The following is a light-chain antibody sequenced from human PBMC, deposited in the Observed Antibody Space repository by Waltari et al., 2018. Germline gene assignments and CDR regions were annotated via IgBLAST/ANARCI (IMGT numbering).Light chain of an antibody. V-gene: IGKV2-29*02. CDR2: IVS. Sequence: DIVMTQTPLSLPVTPGEPASISCRSSQSLLHSNGNTYLYWYLQKPGQPPRLLIYIVSNRFTVVPDRFSGSGSGTDFTLKISRVDAEDVGVYYCIQALQKPTFGQGTKVEIK. CDR3: IQALQKPT. J-gene: IGKJ1*01. CDR1: QSLLHSNGNTY.